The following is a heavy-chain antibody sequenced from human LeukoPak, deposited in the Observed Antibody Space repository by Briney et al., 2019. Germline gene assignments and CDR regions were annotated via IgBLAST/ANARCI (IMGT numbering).Heavy chain of an antibody. CDR1: GGSFSGFY. CDR2: INHSGST. Sequence: SETLPLTCDVYGGSFSGFYWTWIRQPPGKGLEWIGEINHSGSTNYNPSLKSRVTISVDTSKNQFSLILTSVTAADTAVYYCARGGRGWYSDYWGQGTLVTVSS. V-gene: IGHV4-34*01. CDR3: ARGGRGWYSDY. J-gene: IGHJ4*02. D-gene: IGHD6-19*01.